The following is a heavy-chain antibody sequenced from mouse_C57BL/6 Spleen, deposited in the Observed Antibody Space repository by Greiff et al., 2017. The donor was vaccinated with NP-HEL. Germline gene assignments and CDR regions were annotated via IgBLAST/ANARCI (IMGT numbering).Heavy chain of an antibody. Sequence: QVQLQQPGAELVKPGASVKLSCKASGYTFTSYWMQWVKQRPGQGLEWIGEIDPSDSYTNYNQKFKGKATLTVDTSSSTAYMQLSSLTSEESAVYYCARWTNDYGRGTWYFDVWGTGTTVTVSS. CDR1: GYTFTSYW. J-gene: IGHJ1*03. CDR3: ARWTNDYGRGTWYFDV. CDR2: IDPSDSYT. D-gene: IGHD1-1*01. V-gene: IGHV1-50*01.